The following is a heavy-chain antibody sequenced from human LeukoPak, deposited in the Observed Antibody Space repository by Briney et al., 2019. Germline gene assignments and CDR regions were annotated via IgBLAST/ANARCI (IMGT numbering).Heavy chain of an antibody. J-gene: IGHJ4*02. D-gene: IGHD5-12*01. CDR1: GGSISSSSYY. CDR2: IFYSGST. Sequence: SETLSLTCTVSGGSISSSSYYWGWIRQPPGKGLEWIGSIFYSGSTYYNPSLKSRVTISVDTSKNQFSLKLSSVTAADTAVYYCAGDIVATKFDYWGQGTLVTVSS. V-gene: IGHV4-39*07. CDR3: AGDIVATKFDY.